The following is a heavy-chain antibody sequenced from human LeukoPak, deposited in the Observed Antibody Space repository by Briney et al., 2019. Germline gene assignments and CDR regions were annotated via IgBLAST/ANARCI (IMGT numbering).Heavy chain of an antibody. D-gene: IGHD3-10*01. V-gene: IGHV4-34*01. Sequence: SETLSLTCAVYGGPFRGFFWSWIRQAPGKGLEWIGEISHSGSSDYNPSLKSRVTISVDTSKNQFSLKLSSVTAADTAVYYCARLGSGMLRPIVVYWGQGTLVTVSS. CDR2: ISHSGSS. J-gene: IGHJ4*02. CDR1: GGPFRGFF. CDR3: ARLGSGMLRPIVVY.